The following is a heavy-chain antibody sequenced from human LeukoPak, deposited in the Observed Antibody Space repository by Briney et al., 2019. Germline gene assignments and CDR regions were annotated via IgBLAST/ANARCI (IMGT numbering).Heavy chain of an antibody. CDR1: GVIFYEYA. CDR3: VKDHCSSSTCFPDYYYCMDV. CDR2: ISWNSASI. J-gene: IGHJ6*03. D-gene: IGHD2-2*01. V-gene: IGHV3-9*01. Sequence: GGSLRLSPAGSGVIFYEYATLCGPQTPRGGLEWGSGISWNSASIAYPDSVKGRFTISRDNAKNLLFLQMTSLKAADTALYYCVKDHCSSSTCFPDYYYCMDVWGTGTTVNVSS.